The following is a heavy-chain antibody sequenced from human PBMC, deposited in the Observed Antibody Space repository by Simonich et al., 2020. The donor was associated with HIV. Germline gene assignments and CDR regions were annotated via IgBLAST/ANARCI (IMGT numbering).Heavy chain of an antibody. V-gene: IGHV4-34*01. Sequence: QVQLQQWGAGLLKPSETLSLTCAVYGGSVSGYYWDRIRQPPGKGLEWSGEINHSGSTNYNPSLKRRVTISVDTSKNQFSLKLSSVTAADTAVYYCARLTAGGLGEYFQHWGQGTLVTVSS. CDR1: GGSVSGYY. J-gene: IGHJ1*01. D-gene: IGHD6-13*01. CDR2: INHSGST. CDR3: ARLTAGGLGEYFQH.